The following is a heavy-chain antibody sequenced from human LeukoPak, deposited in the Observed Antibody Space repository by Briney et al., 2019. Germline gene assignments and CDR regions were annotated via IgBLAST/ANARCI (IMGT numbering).Heavy chain of an antibody. V-gene: IGHV3-53*01. Sequence: GGSLRLSCAASGFSVSSSYMSSGREAPGEGLEWVSVIYSAGPTHYADSVKGRFTISRDKSENTLHLQMNSLRAEDTAIYYCARESVGSHAIDYWGQGTLVTVSS. D-gene: IGHD4-23*01. CDR2: IYSAGPT. CDR3: ARESVGSHAIDY. CDR1: GFSVSSSY. J-gene: IGHJ4*02.